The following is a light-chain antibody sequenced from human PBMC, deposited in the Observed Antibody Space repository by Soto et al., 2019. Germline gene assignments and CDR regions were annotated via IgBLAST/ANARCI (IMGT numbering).Light chain of an antibody. CDR1: QTISRW. Sequence: DIQMTQSPSTLSASVGDTVTITCRASQTISRWLAWYQQKPGKAPRLLIYTASTLESGVPSRFSASGSGTEFTLTISNLHPDDFATYYCQEDNNYWTFGQGTKVEVK. V-gene: IGKV1-5*01. J-gene: IGKJ1*01. CDR2: TAS. CDR3: QEDNNYWT.